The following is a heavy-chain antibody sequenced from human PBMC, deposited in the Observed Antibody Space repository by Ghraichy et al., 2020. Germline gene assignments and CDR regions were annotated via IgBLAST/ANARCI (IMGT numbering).Heavy chain of an antibody. J-gene: IGHJ4*02. Sequence: GGSLRLSCDGKSIRLDHSRIQRVGQAPGKGMVRVSRLNTHGTNIFYADSVKGRFTISRDNAKNTVYLQMNSLRPEDTAVYFCTRGYSEGFDYWGQGTLVTVSS. D-gene: IGHD5-12*01. CDR3: TRGYSEGFDY. CDR1: SIRLDHSR. V-gene: IGHV3-74*01. CDR2: LNTHGTNI.